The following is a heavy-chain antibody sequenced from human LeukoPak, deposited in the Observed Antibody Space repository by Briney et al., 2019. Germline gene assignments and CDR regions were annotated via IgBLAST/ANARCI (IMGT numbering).Heavy chain of an antibody. CDR1: GYSFTNYW. J-gene: IGHJ4*02. CDR2: IYPGDSDT. V-gene: IGHV5-51*01. CDR3: VRGDDGDYTFDY. Sequence: ESLKISCRGSGYSFTNYWIGWVRQMPGKGLEGMGIIYPGDSDTRYSPSFQGQVTISADKSISTAYLQWSSLKASDTTMYYCVRGDDGDYTFDYWGQGTLVTVSS. D-gene: IGHD4-17*01.